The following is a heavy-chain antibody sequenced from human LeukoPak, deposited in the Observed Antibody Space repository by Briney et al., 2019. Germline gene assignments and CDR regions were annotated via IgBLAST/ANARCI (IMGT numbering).Heavy chain of an antibody. CDR3: ARLDGGYFDY. CDR1: GGSISSSCYC. V-gene: IGHV4-39*01. Sequence: SKTLSLTCTVSGGSISSSCYCWGWIRQPPGKGLEWIGSIYYSGSTYYNPSLKSRVTISVDTSKNQFSLKLSSVTAADTAVYYCARLDGGYFDYWGQGTLVTVSS. CDR2: IYYSGST. J-gene: IGHJ4*02. D-gene: IGHD3-16*01.